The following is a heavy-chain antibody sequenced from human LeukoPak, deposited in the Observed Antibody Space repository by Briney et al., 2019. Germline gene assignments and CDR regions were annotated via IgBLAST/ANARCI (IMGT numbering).Heavy chain of an antibody. D-gene: IGHD3-10*01. J-gene: IGHJ4*02. V-gene: IGHV3-9*01. CDR1: GFTFDDYA. CDR2: ISWNSGSI. CDR3: ATEVRGVI. Sequence: GRSLRLSCAASGFTFDDYAMHWVRQAPGKGLEWVSGISWNSGSIGYADSVKGRFTISRDNAKNSLYLQMNSLRAEDTAVYYCATEVRGVIWGQGTLVTVSS.